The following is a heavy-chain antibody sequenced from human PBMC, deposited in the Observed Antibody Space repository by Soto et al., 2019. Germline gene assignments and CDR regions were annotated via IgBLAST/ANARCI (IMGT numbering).Heavy chain of an antibody. CDR2: ISAYNGNT. Sequence: ASVKVSCKASGYTFTSYGISWVRQAPGQGLEWMGWISAYNGNTNYAQKLQGRVTMTTDTSTSTAYMELRSLRSDDTAVYYRARGGLSGYDHYYYYYGMDVWGQGTTVTVSS. D-gene: IGHD5-12*01. J-gene: IGHJ6*02. V-gene: IGHV1-18*04. CDR1: GYTFTSYG. CDR3: ARGGLSGYDHYYYYYGMDV.